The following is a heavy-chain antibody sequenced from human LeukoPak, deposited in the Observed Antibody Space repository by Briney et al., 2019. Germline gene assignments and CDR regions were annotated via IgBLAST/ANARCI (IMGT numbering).Heavy chain of an antibody. V-gene: IGHV1-2*02. CDR1: GYTFTGYY. Sequence: ASVKVSCKASGYTFTGYYMHWVRQAPGQGLEWIGWINPNSGGTNYAQKFQGRVTMTRDTSISTAYMELSRLRSDDTAVYYCARDRGSSGDWFDPWGQGTLVTVSS. CDR3: ARDRGSSGDWFDP. J-gene: IGHJ5*02. CDR2: INPNSGGT. D-gene: IGHD6-25*01.